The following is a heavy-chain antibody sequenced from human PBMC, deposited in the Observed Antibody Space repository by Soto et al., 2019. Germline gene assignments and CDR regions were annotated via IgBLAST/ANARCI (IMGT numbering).Heavy chain of an antibody. J-gene: IGHJ6*02. CDR3: ARGAGRCSSNSCYARTYYYGMDV. D-gene: IGHD2-2*01. V-gene: IGHV4-30-4*02. CDR1: GGSLSSGDYY. Sequence: SDTLSLTCTVSGGSLSSGDYYWSWIRQPPGKGLEWIGYIYYSGSTYYNPSLMSRVAISVDSSKNQFSLKLSSVTAADTAVYFCARGAGRCSSNSCYARTYYYGMDVWGHGTTVPFSS. CDR2: IYYSGST.